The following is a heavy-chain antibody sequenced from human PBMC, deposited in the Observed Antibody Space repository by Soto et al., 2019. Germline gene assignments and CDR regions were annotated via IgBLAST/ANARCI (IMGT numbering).Heavy chain of an antibody. V-gene: IGHV3-30*18. Sequence: QVQLVESGGGVVQPGRSLRLSCAASGFTFSSYGMHWVRQAPGKGLEWVAVISYDGSNKYYADSVKGRFTISRDNSKNTLYLQMNSLRAEDTAVYYCDKDWGCVAESRFDSWGQGTLVSVSS. CDR1: GFTFSSYG. J-gene: IGHJ5*01. CDR2: ISYDGSNK. D-gene: IGHD3-16*01. CDR3: DKDWGCVAESRFDS.